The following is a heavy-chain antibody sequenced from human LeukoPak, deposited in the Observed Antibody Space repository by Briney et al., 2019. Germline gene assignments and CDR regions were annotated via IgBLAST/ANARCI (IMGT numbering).Heavy chain of an antibody. CDR2: ITDNAYST. CDR1: GFTFSNYA. D-gene: IGHD1-26*01. J-gene: IGHJ4*02. Sequence: PGGSLRLSCLASGFTFSNYAMHWVRQAPGKGLEYISAITDNAYSTYYADSVKGRFTISRDNSKNTLYLQMSSLTPEDTAVYYCVKRAPVGAPSPLFDYWGQGTLVTVSS. V-gene: IGHV3-64D*09. CDR3: VKRAPVGAPSPLFDY.